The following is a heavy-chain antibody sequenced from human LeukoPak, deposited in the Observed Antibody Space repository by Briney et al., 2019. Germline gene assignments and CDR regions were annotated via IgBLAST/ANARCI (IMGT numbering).Heavy chain of an antibody. D-gene: IGHD4-17*01. CDR3: ARTYNYGDYD. Sequence: GASVKVSCKASGYTFTSYDVDWVRQATGQGLEWMGGIIPIFGTANYAQKFQGRVTITADESTSTAYMELSSLRSEDTAVYYCARTYNYGDYDWGQGTLVTVSS. V-gene: IGHV1-69*13. J-gene: IGHJ4*02. CDR1: GYTFTSYD. CDR2: IIPIFGTA.